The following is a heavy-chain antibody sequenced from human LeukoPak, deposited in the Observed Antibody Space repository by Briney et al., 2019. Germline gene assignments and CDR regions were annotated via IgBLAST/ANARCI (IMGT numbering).Heavy chain of an antibody. Sequence: ASVKVSCKASGDTFTSYYMHWVRQAPGHGLEWMGIINPSGGSTSYAQKFQGRVTMTRDTSTSTVYMELSSLRSEDTAVYYCASNYYDSSGYSGGFDYWGQGTLVTVSS. D-gene: IGHD3-22*01. CDR2: INPSGGST. V-gene: IGHV1-46*01. CDR3: ASNYYDSSGYSGGFDY. CDR1: GDTFTSYY. J-gene: IGHJ4*02.